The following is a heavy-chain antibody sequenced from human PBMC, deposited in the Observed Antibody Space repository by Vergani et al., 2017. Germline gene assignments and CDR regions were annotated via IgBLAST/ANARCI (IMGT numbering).Heavy chain of an antibody. CDR3: ARETCSSTSCLYLGVAFDI. CDR2: IYYSGST. CDR1: GGSISIGHYY. J-gene: IGHJ3*02. Sequence: QVQLQESGPGLVTPSQTLSLTCTVSGGSISIGHYYWSWIRRPPGKGLEWIGHIYYSGSTYYKSSLKSRVTISVDTSNNQFSLKLSSVTAADTAVYYCARETCSSTSCLYLGVAFDIWGQGTMVTVSS. D-gene: IGHD2-2*01. V-gene: IGHV4-30-4*01.